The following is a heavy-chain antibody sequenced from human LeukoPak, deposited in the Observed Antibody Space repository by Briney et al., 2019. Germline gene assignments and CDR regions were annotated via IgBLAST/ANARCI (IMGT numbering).Heavy chain of an antibody. J-gene: IGHJ3*01. CDR3: ARWPGDTFDV. V-gene: IGHV3-64*01. CDR2: ISSAGDFA. Sequence: GGSLRLSCAASGFTFSDYVMHWVRQAPGRGLEYVAAISSAGDFAYYANSVRGRFTISRDNSKNTLFPHMGSLRTEDMAVYYCARWPGDTFDVWGQGTMVTVS. CDR1: GFTFSDYV.